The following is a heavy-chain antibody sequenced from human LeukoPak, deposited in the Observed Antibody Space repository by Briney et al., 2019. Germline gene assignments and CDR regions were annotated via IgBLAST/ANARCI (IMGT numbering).Heavy chain of an antibody. D-gene: IGHD3-22*01. J-gene: IGHJ4*02. CDR3: ARAYYESSAYRHAVYFDY. Sequence: ASVKVSCKASGYTFNSSYMHRVRQAPGQGLEWMGIINPSDDSTRYAQKFQGRVTMTKDTSTNTVYMHLSSLSSDDTAVYYCARAYYESSAYRHAVYFDYWGQGTQVTVSS. CDR2: INPSDDST. CDR1: GYTFNSSY. V-gene: IGHV1-46*02.